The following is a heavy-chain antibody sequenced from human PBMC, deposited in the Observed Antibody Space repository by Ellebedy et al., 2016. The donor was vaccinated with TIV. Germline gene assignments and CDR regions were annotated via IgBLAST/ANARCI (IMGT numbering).Heavy chain of an antibody. V-gene: IGHV3-48*02. J-gene: IGHJ5*02. CDR1: AFTFSREN. D-gene: IGHD6-13*01. CDR2: ISSSSSPI. Sequence: PGGSLRLSCAVSAFTFSRENMNWARQAPGKGLEWPSYISSSSSPIFYADSVKGRFTISRDNGKNSLYLQMSNLRDEDTAVYYCAIREGSSWFYHWGQGTLVTVSS. CDR3: AIREGSSWFYH.